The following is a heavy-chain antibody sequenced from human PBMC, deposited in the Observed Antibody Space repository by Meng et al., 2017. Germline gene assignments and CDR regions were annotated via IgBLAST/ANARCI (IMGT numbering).Heavy chain of an antibody. Sequence: QGQLVQSGAEVKKPGASVKVSCKASGYTFTGYYMHWVRQAPGQGLEWMGRINPNSGGTNYAQKFQCRVTMTRDTSISTAYMELSRLRSDDTAVYYCARGLYGSGSPREYFDYWGQGTLVTVSS. CDR3: ARGLYGSGSPREYFDY. D-gene: IGHD3-10*01. CDR1: GYTFTGYY. CDR2: INPNSGGT. V-gene: IGHV1-2*06. J-gene: IGHJ4*02.